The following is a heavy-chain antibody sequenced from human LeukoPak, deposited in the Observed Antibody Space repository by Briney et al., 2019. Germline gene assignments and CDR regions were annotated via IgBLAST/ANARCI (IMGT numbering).Heavy chain of an antibody. Sequence: GASVKVSCKASGYTFTGYYMHWVRQAPGQGLERMGWINPNSGGTNYAQKFQGRVTMTRDTSISTAYMELSRLRSDDTAVYYCAREVDSSGWDEIDYWGQGTLVTVPS. CDR2: INPNSGGT. V-gene: IGHV1-2*02. D-gene: IGHD6-19*01. CDR3: AREVDSSGWDEIDY. J-gene: IGHJ4*02. CDR1: GYTFTGYY.